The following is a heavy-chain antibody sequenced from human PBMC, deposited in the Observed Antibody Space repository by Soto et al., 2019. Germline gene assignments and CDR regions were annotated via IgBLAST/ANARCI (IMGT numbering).Heavy chain of an antibody. CDR2: INHSGST. D-gene: IGHD3-3*01. CDR3: ARGVPYYDFWSGYYPPHYYFDY. Sequence: SETLSLTCAVYGGSFSGYYWSWIRQPPGKGLEWIGEINHSGSTNYNPSLKSRVTISVDTSKNQFSLKLSPVTPADTAVYYCARGVPYYDFWSGYYPPHYYFDYWGQGTLVTVSS. CDR1: GGSFSGYY. J-gene: IGHJ4*02. V-gene: IGHV4-34*01.